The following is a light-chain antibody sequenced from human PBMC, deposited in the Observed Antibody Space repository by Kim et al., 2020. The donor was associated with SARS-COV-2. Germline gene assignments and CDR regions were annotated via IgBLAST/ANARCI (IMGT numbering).Light chain of an antibody. J-gene: IGLJ3*02. CDR3: QVWDSSSDHRV. Sequence: APVKTAGITCGGNNIGSKSVPLYQQKPGRAPVLVIYYDSDRPSGIPERFSGSNSGNTATLTISRVEAGDEADYYCQVWDSSSDHRVFGGGTQLTVL. V-gene: IGLV3-21*04. CDR1: NIGSKS. CDR2: YDS.